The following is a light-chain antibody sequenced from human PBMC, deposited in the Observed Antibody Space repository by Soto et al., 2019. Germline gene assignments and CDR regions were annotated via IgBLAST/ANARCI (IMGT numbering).Light chain of an antibody. CDR3: SSYTSDTTHVV. CDR1: SSDVGLYNY. CDR2: DVN. V-gene: IGLV2-14*03. J-gene: IGLJ2*01. Sequence: QSVLTQPASVSGSPGQSITISCTGSSSDVGLYNYVSWYQQHPGKAPKLVIYDVNDRPSGVSDRFSGSKSGNTASLTISGLQADDEADYFCSSYTSDTTHVVFGGGTKLTVL.